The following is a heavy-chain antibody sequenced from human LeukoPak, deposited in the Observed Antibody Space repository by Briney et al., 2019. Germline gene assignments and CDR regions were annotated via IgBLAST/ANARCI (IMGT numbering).Heavy chain of an antibody. J-gene: IGHJ4*02. V-gene: IGHV4-34*01. CDR3: ARRRNNYYGSGSYLGY. Sequence: GSLRLSCAASGFTFSSYEMNWVRQPPGKGLEWIGEINHSGSTNYNPSLKSRVTISVDTSKNQFSLKLSSVTAADTAVYYCARRRNNYYGSGSYLGYWGQGTLVTVSS. D-gene: IGHD3-10*01. CDR2: INHSGST. CDR1: GFTFSSYE.